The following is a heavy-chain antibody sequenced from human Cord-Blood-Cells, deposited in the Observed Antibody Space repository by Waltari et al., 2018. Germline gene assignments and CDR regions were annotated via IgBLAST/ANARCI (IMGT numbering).Heavy chain of an antibody. Sequence: QVQLVQSGAEVKKPGASVKVSCKASGYTFTSYDINWVRPATGQGLEWMGWRNPNSGNKGDAQKGHGRVTMTMNTPVSTPYLELRSPRSGDTAVYYCARGFDVNGDYVSFDWVDPWGQGTRVTVSS. CDR2: RNPNSGNK. D-gene: IGHD4-17*01. CDR1: GYTFTSYD. J-gene: IGHJ5*02. V-gene: IGHV1-8*01. CDR3: ARGFDVNGDYVSFDWVDP.